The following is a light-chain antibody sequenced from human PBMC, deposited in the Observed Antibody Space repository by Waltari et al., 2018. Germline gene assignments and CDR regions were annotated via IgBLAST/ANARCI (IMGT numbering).Light chain of an antibody. CDR1: SANIGKHY. CDR2: DDS. J-gene: IGLJ7*01. CDR3: GTWDSSLSGAV. Sequence: QSVLTQPPSVSAAPGQRVTISCYGGSANIGKHYVSWYRQFPGTAPKLLIYDDSERPSGIPGRFSGSKSGTSATLDITGLQAGDEADYYCGTWDSSLSGAVFGGGTHLTVL. V-gene: IGLV1-51*02.